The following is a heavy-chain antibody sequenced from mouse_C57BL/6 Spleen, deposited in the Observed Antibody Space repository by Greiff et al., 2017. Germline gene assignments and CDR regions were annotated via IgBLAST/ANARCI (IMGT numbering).Heavy chain of an antibody. Sequence: EVKLEESGPGLVKPSQSLSLTCSVTGYSITSGYYWNWIRQFPGNKLEWMGYISYDGSNNYNPSLKNRISITRDPSKNQFFLKLNSVTTEDTATYYCARGYYDYDYWGQGTTLTVSS. V-gene: IGHV3-6*01. D-gene: IGHD2-4*01. J-gene: IGHJ2*01. CDR1: GYSITSGYY. CDR3: ARGYYDYDY. CDR2: ISYDGSN.